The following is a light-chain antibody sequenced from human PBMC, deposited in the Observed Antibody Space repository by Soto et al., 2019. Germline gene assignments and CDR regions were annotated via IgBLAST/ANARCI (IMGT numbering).Light chain of an antibody. CDR2: AAS. Sequence: DIQMTQPPSSLSASVGDRVTITCRASQSISSYLNWYQQKPGKAPKVLIYAASSLQSGVPSRFSGSGSGTDFTLTISNLQPEDFATYYCQQSSSTPLTFGGGTKVEIK. CDR1: QSISSY. CDR3: QQSSSTPLT. J-gene: IGKJ4*01. V-gene: IGKV1-39*01.